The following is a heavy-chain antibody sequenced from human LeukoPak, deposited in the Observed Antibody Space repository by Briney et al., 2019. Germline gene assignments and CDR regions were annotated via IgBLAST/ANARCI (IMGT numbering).Heavy chain of an antibody. CDR1: GYTFTGYY. D-gene: IGHD1-1*01. CDR2: INPNSGGT. J-gene: IGHJ4*02. V-gene: IGHV1-2*06. CDR3: ARSTESWNDVGSFDY. Sequence: ASVKVSCKASGYTFTGYYMHWVRQAPGQGLEWMGRINPNSGGTNYAQKFQGRVTMTRDTSISTAYMELSRLRSDDTAVYYCARSTESWNDVGSFDYWGQGTLVTVSS.